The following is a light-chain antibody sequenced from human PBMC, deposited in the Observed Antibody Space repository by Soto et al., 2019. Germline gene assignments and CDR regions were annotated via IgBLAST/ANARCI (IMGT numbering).Light chain of an antibody. V-gene: IGLV2-14*01. CDR2: GVS. CDR3: ISYSARATWL. CDR1: SSDVDGYNY. J-gene: IGLJ3*02. Sequence: QSALTQPASVSGSPGQSITISCTGISSDVDGYNYVSWYQQHPGEATKLLIYGVSNRPSGVSDRFSGSRSANTASLTISGLQAEDEADYYCISYSARATWLFGGGTKLTVL.